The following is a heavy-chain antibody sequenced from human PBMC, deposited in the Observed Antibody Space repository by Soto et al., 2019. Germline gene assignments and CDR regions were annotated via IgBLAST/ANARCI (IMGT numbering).Heavy chain of an antibody. Sequence: QVQLVQSGAEVKKPGSSVKFSCKASGGTFSNYPISWVRQAPGQGLEWMGGIIPIFGTANNPQKFQGRVTITADESTSTAYMELSSLRSEDTAVYYCARDGIGIAVAGTYNGMDVWGQGTTVTVSS. D-gene: IGHD6-19*01. J-gene: IGHJ6*02. CDR2: IIPIFGTA. CDR1: GGTFSNYP. V-gene: IGHV1-69*01. CDR3: ARDGIGIAVAGTYNGMDV.